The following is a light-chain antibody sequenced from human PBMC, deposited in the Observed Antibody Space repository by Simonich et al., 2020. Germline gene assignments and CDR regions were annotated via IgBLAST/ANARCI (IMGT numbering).Light chain of an antibody. CDR3: LQHNSYPLT. CDR1: QSISSY. Sequence: DIQMTQSPSSLSASVGDRVTITCRASQSISSYLTWSQQKPGKAPKLLIYAASSLQSGVPSRFSGSGSGTDFTLTISSLQPEDFATYYCLQHNSYPLTFGGGTKVEIK. CDR2: AAS. J-gene: IGKJ4*01. V-gene: IGKV1-39*01.